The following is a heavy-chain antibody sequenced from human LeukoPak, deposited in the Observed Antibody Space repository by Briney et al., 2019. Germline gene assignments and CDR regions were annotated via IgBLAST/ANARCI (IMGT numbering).Heavy chain of an antibody. V-gene: IGHV3-21*01. Sequence: GGSLRLSCVASGFTFSRDSMNWVRQAPGKGLEWVSYIDNTSGYIYYADSVKGRFTISRDNARNSLYLQMSNLSAEDTAVYYCARDTSGSYTITYFDSWGQGALVTVSS. D-gene: IGHD3-10*01. J-gene: IGHJ4*02. CDR3: ARDTSGSYTITYFDS. CDR1: GFTFSRDS. CDR2: IDNTSGYI.